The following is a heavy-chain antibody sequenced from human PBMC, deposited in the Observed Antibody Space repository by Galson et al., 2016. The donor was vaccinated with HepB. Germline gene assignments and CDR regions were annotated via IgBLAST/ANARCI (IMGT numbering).Heavy chain of an antibody. CDR1: GFTASNNY. Sequence: SLRLSCAASGFTASNNYMTWVRQAPGKGLEWVSTIYSGGSTFYTDSVQGRFTIYRHNSKNTLYLQMDTLRPEDTAVYYCARDPGISGTTWGQGILVTVSS. CDR3: ARDPGISGTT. J-gene: IGHJ5*02. CDR2: IYSGGST. D-gene: IGHD1-7*01. V-gene: IGHV3-53*04.